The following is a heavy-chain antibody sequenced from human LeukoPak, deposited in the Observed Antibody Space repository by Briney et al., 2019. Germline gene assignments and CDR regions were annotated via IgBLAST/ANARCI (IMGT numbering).Heavy chain of an antibody. Sequence: SETPSLTCAVYGGSFSGYYWSWIRQPPGKGLEWIGYIYYSGSTNYNPSLKSRVTISVDTSKNQFSLKLSSVTAADTAVYYCARGYSYYSYCMDVWGKGTTVTISS. CDR3: ARGYSYYSYCMDV. CDR2: IYYSGST. J-gene: IGHJ6*04. V-gene: IGHV4-59*01. D-gene: IGHD5-18*01. CDR1: GGSFSGYY.